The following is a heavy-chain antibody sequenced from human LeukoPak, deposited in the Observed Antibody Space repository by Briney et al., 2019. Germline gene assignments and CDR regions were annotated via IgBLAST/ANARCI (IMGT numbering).Heavy chain of an antibody. D-gene: IGHD3-10*01. Sequence: GSSVKVSCKASGGTFSSYAISWVRQAPGQGLEWMGGIIPIFGTANYAQKFQGRVTITADEPTSTAYMELSSLRSEDTAVYYCASGMVRGPFDYWGQGTLVTVSS. CDR2: IIPIFGTA. CDR3: ASGMVRGPFDY. J-gene: IGHJ4*02. CDR1: GGTFSSYA. V-gene: IGHV1-69*01.